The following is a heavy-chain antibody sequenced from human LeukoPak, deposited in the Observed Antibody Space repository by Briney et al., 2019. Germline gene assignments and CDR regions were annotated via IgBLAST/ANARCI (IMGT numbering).Heavy chain of an antibody. J-gene: IGHJ4*02. CDR1: GYSISSGYY. V-gene: IGHV4-38-2*02. Sequence: SETLSLTCAVSGYSISSGYYWGWIRQPPGKGLEWIGSIYNSGSTFYNPSLKGRVTMSVDTSKNQFSLKLSSVTAADTAVYYCARDMAVTTFDHWGQGTLVTVSS. CDR3: ARDMAVTTFDH. CDR2: IYNSGST. D-gene: IGHD4-11*01.